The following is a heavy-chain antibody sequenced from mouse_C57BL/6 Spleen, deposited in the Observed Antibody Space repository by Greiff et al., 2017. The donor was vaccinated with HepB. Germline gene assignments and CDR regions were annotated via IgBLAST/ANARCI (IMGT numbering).Heavy chain of an antibody. D-gene: IGHD1-1*01. V-gene: IGHV5-9*01. CDR3: ARHYGSSFYYAMDY. CDR2: ISGGGGNT. Sequence: EVQLVESGGGLVKPGGSLKLSCAASGFTFSSYTMSWVRQTPEKRLEWVATISGGGGNTYYPDSVKGRFTISRDNAKNTLYLQMSSLRSEDTALYYCARHYGSSFYYAMDYWGQGTSVTVSS. CDR1: GFTFSSYT. J-gene: IGHJ4*01.